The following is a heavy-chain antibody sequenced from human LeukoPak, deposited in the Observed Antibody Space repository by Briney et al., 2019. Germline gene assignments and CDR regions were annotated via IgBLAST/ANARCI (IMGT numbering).Heavy chain of an antibody. CDR2: INPNSGGT. J-gene: IGHJ3*02. CDR3: AREVVPAAMRRSDAFDI. D-gene: IGHD2-2*01. V-gene: IGHV1-2*02. CDR1: GYTFTGYY. Sequence: ASVKVSCKASGYTFTGYYMHWVRQAPGQGLEWMGWINPNSGGTNYAQKFQGRVTMTRDTSISTAYMELSRLRSDDTAVYYCAREVVPAAMRRSDAFDIWDQGTMVTVSS.